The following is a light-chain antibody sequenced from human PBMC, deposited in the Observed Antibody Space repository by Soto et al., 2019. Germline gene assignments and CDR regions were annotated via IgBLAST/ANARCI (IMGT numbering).Light chain of an antibody. Sequence: QSALTQPASVSGSPGQSITISCTGTSSDVGGYNHVSWYQQHPGKAPKLIIYDVSNRPSGISNRFSGSKSGNTASLTISGLQDEDEADYYCNSYTSSVTLLFGGGTKLTVL. J-gene: IGLJ2*01. CDR3: NSYTSSVTLL. CDR2: DVS. V-gene: IGLV2-14*01. CDR1: SSDVGGYNH.